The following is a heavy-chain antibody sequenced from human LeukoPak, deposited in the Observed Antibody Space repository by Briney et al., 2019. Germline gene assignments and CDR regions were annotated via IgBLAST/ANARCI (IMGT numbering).Heavy chain of an antibody. J-gene: IGHJ6*02. CDR2: IIPILGIA. V-gene: IGHV1-69*04. CDR1: GGTFSSYA. D-gene: IGHD5-18*01. Sequence: SVKVSCKASGGTFSSYAISWVRQAPGQGLEWMGRIIPILGIANYAQKFQGRVTITADKSTSTAYMELSSLRSEDTAVYYCALSGYSYGFYYYYYGMDVWGQGTTVTVSS. CDR3: ALSGYSYGFYYYYYGMDV.